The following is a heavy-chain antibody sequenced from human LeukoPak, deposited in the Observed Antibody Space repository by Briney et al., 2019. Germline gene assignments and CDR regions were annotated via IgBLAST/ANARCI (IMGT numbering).Heavy chain of an antibody. D-gene: IGHD1/OR15-1a*01. CDR1: GYTVTEIS. CDR3: ATDRTGTYYYGMDV. CDR2: FAPEDDES. V-gene: IGHV1-24*01. Sequence: ASVNVSCKVSGYTVTEISMHWVRQAPGKGLVWMGAFAPEDDESIYSQKFRGRLIMTEDTSTDTAYMELKSLTSDDTAVYLCATDRTGTYYYGMDVWGQGTTVTVSS. J-gene: IGHJ6*02.